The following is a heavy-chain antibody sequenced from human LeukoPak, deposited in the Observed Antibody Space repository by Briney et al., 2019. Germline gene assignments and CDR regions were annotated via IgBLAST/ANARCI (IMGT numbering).Heavy chain of an antibody. CDR3: ARGPHRAGYYYYYMDV. Sequence: SVKVSCKASGGTFSSYAINWVRQAPGQGLEWMGGIIPIFGTANYAQKFQGRVTITTDESTSTAYMELSSLRSEDTAVYYCARGPHRAGYYYYYMDVWGKGITVTVSS. V-gene: IGHV1-69*05. D-gene: IGHD3-10*01. CDR1: GGTFSSYA. J-gene: IGHJ6*03. CDR2: IIPIFGTA.